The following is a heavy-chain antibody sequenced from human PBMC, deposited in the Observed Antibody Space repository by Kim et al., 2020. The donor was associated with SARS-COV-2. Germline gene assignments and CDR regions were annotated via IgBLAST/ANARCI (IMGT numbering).Heavy chain of an antibody. Sequence: SETLSLTCTVSGGSISSYYWSWIRQPPGKGLEWIGYIYYSGSTNYNPSLKSRVTISVDTSKNQFSLKLSSVTAADTAVYYCARTYYYDSSGYYLDYWGQGTLVTVSS. V-gene: IGHV4-59*13. J-gene: IGHJ4*02. D-gene: IGHD3-22*01. CDR1: GGSISSYY. CDR3: ARTYYYDSSGYYLDY. CDR2: IYYSGST.